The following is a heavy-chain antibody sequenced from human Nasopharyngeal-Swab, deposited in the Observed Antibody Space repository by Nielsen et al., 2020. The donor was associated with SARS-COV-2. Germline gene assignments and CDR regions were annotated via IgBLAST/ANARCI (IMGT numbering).Heavy chain of an antibody. V-gene: IGHV3-48*03. CDR2: ISSSGSTI. D-gene: IGHD6-19*01. CDR3: SSVGWYYYYYGMDV. Sequence: GESLKISCAASGFTFSSYEMNWVRQAPGKGLEWVSYISSSGSTIYYADSVKGRFTISRDNAKNSLYLQMNSLRAEDTAVYYCSSVGWYYYYYGMDVWGQGTTVTVSS. J-gene: IGHJ6*02. CDR1: GFTFSSYE.